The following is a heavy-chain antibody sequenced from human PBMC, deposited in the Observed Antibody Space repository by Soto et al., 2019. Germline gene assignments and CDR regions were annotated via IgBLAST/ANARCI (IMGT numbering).Heavy chain of an antibody. V-gene: IGHV5-51*01. CDR2: IYPGDSDT. J-gene: IGHJ3*02. D-gene: IGHD3-22*01. Sequence: PGESLKISCKGSGYSFTSDWIGWVRQMPGKGLEWMGIIYPGDSDTRYSPSFQGQVTISADKSISTAYLQWSSLKASDTAMYYCARFYYDSSGYHGAFDIWGQGTMVTVSS. CDR3: ARFYYDSSGYHGAFDI. CDR1: GYSFTSDW.